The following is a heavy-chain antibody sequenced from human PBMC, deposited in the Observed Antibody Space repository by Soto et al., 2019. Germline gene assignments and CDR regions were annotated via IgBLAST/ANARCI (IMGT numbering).Heavy chain of an antibody. CDR3: TRLMTLQDV. D-gene: IGHD2-15*01. CDR1: GFTFSGSA. CDR2: IRSKANSYAT. Sequence: GGSLRLSCAASGFTFSGSAMHWVRQASGKGLEWVGRIRSKANSYATAYAASVKGRFTISRDDSKNTAYLQMNSLKTEDTAVYYCTRLMTLQDVWGKGTTVTVSS. V-gene: IGHV3-73*01. J-gene: IGHJ6*04.